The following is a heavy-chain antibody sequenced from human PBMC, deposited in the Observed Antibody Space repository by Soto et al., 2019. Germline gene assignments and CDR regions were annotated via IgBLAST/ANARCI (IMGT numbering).Heavy chain of an antibody. V-gene: IGHV1-69*06. CDR3: ARDSDPIVEVPAAPGHWVY. CDR1: GGTFSSYA. Sequence: QVQLVQSGAEVKKPGSSVKVSCKASGGTFSSYAISWVRQAPGQGLEWMGGIIPIFGTANYEQKFQGRVTITADNSKSTAYMARSRLSSEDTEVYYSARDSDPIVEVPAAPGHWVYWCQGNLDTVSS. D-gene: IGHD2-2*01. J-gene: IGHJ4*02. CDR2: IIPIFGTA.